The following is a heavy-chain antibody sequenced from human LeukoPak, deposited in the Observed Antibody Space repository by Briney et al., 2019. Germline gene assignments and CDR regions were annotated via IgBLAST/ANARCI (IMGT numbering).Heavy chain of an antibody. V-gene: IGHV4-59*01. J-gene: IGHJ4*02. D-gene: IGHD4-17*01. CDR2: IYYSGST. Sequence: SETLSLTCTVSGGSISSYYWSWIRQPPGKGLEWIGYIYYSGSTNYNPSLKSRVTISVDTSKNQFSLKLSSVTAADTAVYYCARENHDYGDFSFSDYWGQGTLVTVSS. CDR3: ARENHDYGDFSFSDY. CDR1: GGSISSYY.